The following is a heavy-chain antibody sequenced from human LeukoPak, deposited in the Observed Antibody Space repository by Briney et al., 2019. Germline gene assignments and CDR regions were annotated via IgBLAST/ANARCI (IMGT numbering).Heavy chain of an antibody. CDR3: ARDERGSHFYYMDV. D-gene: IGHD2-15*01. J-gene: IGHJ6*03. V-gene: IGHV4-34*01. CDR2: INHSGST. Sequence: PSETLSLTCAVYGGSFSGYYWSWIRQPPGKGLEWIGEINHSGSTNYNPSLKSRVTISVDTSKNQFSLKLSSVTAADTAVYYCARDERGSHFYYMDVWGKGTTVTVSS. CDR1: GGSFSGYY.